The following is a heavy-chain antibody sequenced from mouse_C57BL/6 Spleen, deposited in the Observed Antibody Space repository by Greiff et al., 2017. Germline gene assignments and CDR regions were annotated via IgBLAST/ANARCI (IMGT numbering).Heavy chain of an antibody. CDR1: GFTFSSYA. Sequence: EVKLVESGGGLVKPGGSLKLSCAASGFTFSSYAMSWVRQTPEKRLEWVATISAGGSYTYYPDNVKGRFTISRDNAKNNLYLQMSGLKSEDTAMYYCARDPYFAYWGQGTLVTVSA. CDR2: ISAGGSYT. J-gene: IGHJ3*01. D-gene: IGHD6-5*01. V-gene: IGHV5-4*01. CDR3: ARDPYFAY.